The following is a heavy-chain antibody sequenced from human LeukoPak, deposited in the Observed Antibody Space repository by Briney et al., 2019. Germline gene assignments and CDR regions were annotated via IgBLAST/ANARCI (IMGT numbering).Heavy chain of an antibody. CDR1: GFTFSSYW. V-gene: IGHV3-74*01. CDR3: VRSPYNSDY. D-gene: IGHD1-14*01. CDR2: INTDGSAA. Sequence: TGGSLRLSCAASGFTFSSYWMHWVRQAPGKGLLWVSRINTDGSAAYYADSVEGRFTISRDNAKNTLYLQMNGLRAEDTAVYYCVRSPYNSDYWGQGTLVTVSS. J-gene: IGHJ4*02.